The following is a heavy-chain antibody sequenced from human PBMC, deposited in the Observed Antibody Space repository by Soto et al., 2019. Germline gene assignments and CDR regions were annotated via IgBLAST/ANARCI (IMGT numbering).Heavy chain of an antibody. D-gene: IGHD1-26*01. CDR3: VQGASTAHQPLDS. V-gene: IGHV3-30*03. CDR2: ISGDGNDE. J-gene: IGHJ4*02. CDR1: GFFFRNFG. Sequence: QVQLVESGGGVVQPGRSLRLSCAASGFFFRNFGMHWVRRAPGKGLEWVAAISGDGNDEYYPDSMKGRFTISRDNFNNTLYLQLYSLRPEDTAVYHCVQGASTAHQPLDSWGQGVLVTVSS.